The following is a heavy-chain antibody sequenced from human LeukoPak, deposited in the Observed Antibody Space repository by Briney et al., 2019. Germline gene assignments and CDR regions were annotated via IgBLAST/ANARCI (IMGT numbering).Heavy chain of an antibody. CDR2: INPNSGGT. V-gene: IGHV1-2*02. J-gene: IGHJ4*02. CDR3: ARGPSGSQLDY. D-gene: IGHD3-10*01. Sequence: ASVKVSCKASGYTFNDYYVHWVRQAPGQGLEWMGWINPNSGGTNYAQKFQGRVTMTTDTPISTAYMELRRLRSDDTAVYYCARGPSGSQLDYWGQGTLVTVSS. CDR1: GYTFNDYY.